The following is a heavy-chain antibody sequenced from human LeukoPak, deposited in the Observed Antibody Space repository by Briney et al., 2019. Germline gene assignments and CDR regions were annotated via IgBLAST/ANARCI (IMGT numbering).Heavy chain of an antibody. J-gene: IGHJ4*02. Sequence: SETLSLTCTVSGGSISSYYWSWIRQPPGRGLEWIGYIYYSGSTNYNPSLQSRVTISVDTSKNQFSLTLSSVTAADTAVYYCARETCSGGTCYLLDYWGQGTLVTVSS. CDR2: IYYSGST. D-gene: IGHD2-15*01. CDR1: GGSISSYY. CDR3: ARETCSGGTCYLLDY. V-gene: IGHV4-59*01.